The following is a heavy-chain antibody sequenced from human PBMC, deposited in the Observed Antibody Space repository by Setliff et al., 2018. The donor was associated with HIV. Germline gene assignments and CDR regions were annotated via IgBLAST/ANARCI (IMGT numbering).Heavy chain of an antibody. CDR1: GGSISSDNW. Sequence: SETLSLTCAVSGGSISSDNWWTWVRQPPGKGLEWIGSIYYSGSTSYNPSLKSRVTISGDTSKNQVSLRLSSVTAADTAVYYCASRVYYYDDSATLREEGFVPWGQGTLVTVSS. J-gene: IGHJ5*02. V-gene: IGHV4-39*01. CDR3: ASRVYYYDDSATLREEGFVP. D-gene: IGHD3-22*01. CDR2: IYYSGST.